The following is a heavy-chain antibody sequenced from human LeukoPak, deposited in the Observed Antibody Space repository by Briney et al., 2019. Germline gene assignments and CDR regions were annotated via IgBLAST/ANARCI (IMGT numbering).Heavy chain of an antibody. Sequence: ASVKVSCKGFGYKFTSYGISWVRQAPGQGLQWMGRISGYIGETHYAQKLQGRVSMTTDTSTSTAYMELTSLRSDDTAVYYCARVFGFGKNSYYYMDVWGKGTTVTVS. J-gene: IGHJ6*03. D-gene: IGHD3-10*01. CDR3: ARVFGFGKNSYYYMDV. CDR1: GYKFTSYG. V-gene: IGHV1-18*01. CDR2: ISGYIGET.